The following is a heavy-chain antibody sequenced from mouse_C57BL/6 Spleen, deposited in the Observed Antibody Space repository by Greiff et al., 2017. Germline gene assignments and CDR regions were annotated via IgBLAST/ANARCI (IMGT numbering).Heavy chain of an antibody. CDR3: AREGWDY. CDR1: GYTFTSYW. Sequence: QVQLQQPGAELVRPGTSVKLSCKASGYTFTSYWMHWVKQRPGQGLEWIGVIDPSDSYTNYNQKFKGKATLTVDTSSSTAYMQLSSLTSEDSAVYYCAREGWDYWGQGTTLTVSS. CDR2: IDPSDSYT. V-gene: IGHV1-59*01. J-gene: IGHJ2*01.